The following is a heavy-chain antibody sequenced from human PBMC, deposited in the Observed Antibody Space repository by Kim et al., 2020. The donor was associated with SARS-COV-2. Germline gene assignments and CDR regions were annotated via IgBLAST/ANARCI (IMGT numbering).Heavy chain of an antibody. J-gene: IGHJ6*02. V-gene: IGHV1-69*13. CDR3: ARAFFLWSSTRKAYYYYGMDV. D-gene: IGHD6-13*01. CDR2: IIPIFGTA. Sequence: SVKVSCKASGGTFSSYAISWVRQAPGQGLEWMGGIIPIFGTANYAQKFQGRVTITADESTSTAYMELSSLRSEDTAVYYCARAFFLWSSTRKAYYYYGMDVWGQGTTVTVSS. CDR1: GGTFSSYA.